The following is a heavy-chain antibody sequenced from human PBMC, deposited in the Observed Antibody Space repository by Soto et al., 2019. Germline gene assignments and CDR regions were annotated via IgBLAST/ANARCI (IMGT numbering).Heavy chain of an antibody. D-gene: IGHD5-18*01. V-gene: IGHV4-59*12. CDR2: IYDTGISGYTPST. Sequence: SETLSLTCTGSGGSITSSYWSWIRRPPGKGLEWIAYIYDTGISGYTPSTSYNPSLKSRVTMSMDTSQTQIYLNLTSVTAADTAVYYCARGGIQLSYAFDYWGQGIQVTVSS. CDR3: ARGGIQLSYAFDY. J-gene: IGHJ4*02. CDR1: GGSITSSY.